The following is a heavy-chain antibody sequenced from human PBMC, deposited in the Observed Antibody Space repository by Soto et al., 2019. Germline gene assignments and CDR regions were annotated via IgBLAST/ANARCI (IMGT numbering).Heavy chain of an antibody. CDR2: IYPGGSDT. D-gene: IGHD6-13*01. J-gene: IGHJ6*02. CDR3: ARQAAAGKYYYAMDV. CDR1: GYSVTTYG. Sequence: GASLKLSSKGSGYSVTTYGSGWVRQMPGKGLEGMVIIYPGGSDTRYSPSFQGQVTISADKSINTTYLQWSSLKASDTAIYYCARQAAAGKYYYAMDVWGQGTTVTVS. V-gene: IGHV5-51*01.